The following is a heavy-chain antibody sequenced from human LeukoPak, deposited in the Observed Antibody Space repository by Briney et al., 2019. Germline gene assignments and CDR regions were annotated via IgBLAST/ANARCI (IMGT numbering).Heavy chain of an antibody. CDR2: MNPNSGNT. CDR3: ARGQLGRGDFWSGYYHYSLDY. CDR1: GYTFTSYD. J-gene: IGHJ4*02. V-gene: IGHV1-8*01. Sequence: ASVKVSCKASGYTFTSYDINWVRQATGQGLEWMGWMNPNSGNTGYAQKFQGRVTMTGNTSISTAYMELSSLRSEDTAVYYCARGQLGRGDFWSGYYHYSLDYWGQGTLVTVSS. D-gene: IGHD3-3*01.